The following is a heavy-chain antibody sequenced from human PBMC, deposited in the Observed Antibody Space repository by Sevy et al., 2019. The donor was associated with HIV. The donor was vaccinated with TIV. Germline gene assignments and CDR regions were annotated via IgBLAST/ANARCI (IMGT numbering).Heavy chain of an antibody. J-gene: IGHJ4*02. CDR2: IHYSGST. D-gene: IGHD1-26*01. CDR1: GGSVSSGSYF. V-gene: IGHV4-61*01. Sequence: SETLSLTWTVSGGSVSSGSYFWSWIRQPPGKGLEWIGYIHYSGSTNYNPSLKSRVTISLDTSKNQFSLNLSSVTAADTAVYYCARDSGTYPYYFDYWGQGTLVTVSS. CDR3: ARDSGTYPYYFDY.